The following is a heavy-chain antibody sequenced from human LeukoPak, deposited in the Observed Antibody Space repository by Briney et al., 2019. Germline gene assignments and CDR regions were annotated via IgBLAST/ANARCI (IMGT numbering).Heavy chain of an antibody. D-gene: IGHD3-10*01. J-gene: IGHJ5*02. CDR3: ARELWFVNAPGSWFDP. CDR2: IFHSGSS. Sequence: KALETLSLTCAVSGDSISSGDYSWSWIRQPSGKGLEWIGYIFHSGSSYYNPSLKSRVTISVDKSKNQFSLRLTSVTAADTAVYYCARELWFVNAPGSWFDPWGQGTLVTVSS. CDR1: GDSISSGDYS. V-gene: IGHV4-30-2*01.